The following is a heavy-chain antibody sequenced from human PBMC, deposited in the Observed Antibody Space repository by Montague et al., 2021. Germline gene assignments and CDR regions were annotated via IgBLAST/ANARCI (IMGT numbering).Heavy chain of an antibody. J-gene: IGHJ4*02. CDR1: GDSINFYY. Sequence: SETLSLTCTVSGDSINFYYWSWIRQPPGKGLEWIGYVYYTGTTNYNPSLESRVTISVDTSRNQFFLSVNSVTAADTAVYYCARKGTNWDYWGQGTLVTVSS. CDR3: ARKGTNWDY. D-gene: IGHD2-8*01. CDR2: VYYTGTT. V-gene: IGHV4-59*01.